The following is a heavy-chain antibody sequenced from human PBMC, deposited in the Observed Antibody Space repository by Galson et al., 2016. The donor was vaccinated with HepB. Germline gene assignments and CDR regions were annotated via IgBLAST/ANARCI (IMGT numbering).Heavy chain of an antibody. CDR2: IHYSGST. CDR3: ARRFRYTYGPPYGMDV. D-gene: IGHD5-18*01. Sequence: LSLTCTVSGGSISYRNYYWGWIRQPPGKGLEWIGSIHYSGSTYYNPSLKSRVSISGDTSKNQFSLKLSSVTAADTAVYYCARRFRYTYGPPYGMDVWGQGTTVTVSS. V-gene: IGHV4-39*01. J-gene: IGHJ6*02. CDR1: GGSISYRNYY.